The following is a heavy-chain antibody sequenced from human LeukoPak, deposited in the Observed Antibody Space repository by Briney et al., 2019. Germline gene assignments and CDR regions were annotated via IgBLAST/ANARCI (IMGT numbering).Heavy chain of an antibody. CDR2: ISAYNGNT. D-gene: IGHD3-22*01. J-gene: IGHJ4*02. Sequence: GASVKVSCKASGYTFTSYGISWVRQAPGQGLEWMGWISAYNGNTNYAQKFQGRVTMTRDTSISTAYMELSRLRSDDTAMYYCARDERYDSGGYPFDYWGQGTLVTVSS. CDR1: GYTFTSYG. V-gene: IGHV1-18*01. CDR3: ARDERYDSGGYPFDY.